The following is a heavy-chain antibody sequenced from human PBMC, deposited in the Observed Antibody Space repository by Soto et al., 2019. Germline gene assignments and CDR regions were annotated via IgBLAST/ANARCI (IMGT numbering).Heavy chain of an antibody. CDR2: ISGSGCRT. CDR3: AKHLGYSSSWFSLDY. CDR1: GFTFSSYA. J-gene: IGHJ4*02. Sequence: EVQLLESGGGLVQPGGSLSLSCAASGFTFSSYAMSWVRQAPGKGLEWVSAISGSGCRTYYGDSVKGRFTISRDNSKNTLYLQMSSLRAEATSVYYCAKHLGYSSSWFSLDYGGQGSLV. V-gene: IGHV3-23*01. D-gene: IGHD6-13*01.